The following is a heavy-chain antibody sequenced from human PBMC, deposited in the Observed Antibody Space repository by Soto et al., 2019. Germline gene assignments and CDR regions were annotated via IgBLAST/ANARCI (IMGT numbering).Heavy chain of an antibody. Sequence: GWSLRLACASSVFTFISYAMQWVRQAPGKGLEWVAVISYDGSNKYYADSVKGRFTISRDNSKNTLYLQMNSLRAEDTAVYYCARVDMTKSDIVATTRVGMDVWGQGTTVTVSS. V-gene: IGHV3-30-3*01. CDR3: ARVDMTKSDIVATTRVGMDV. CDR2: ISYDGSNK. CDR1: VFTFISYA. D-gene: IGHD5-12*01. J-gene: IGHJ6*02.